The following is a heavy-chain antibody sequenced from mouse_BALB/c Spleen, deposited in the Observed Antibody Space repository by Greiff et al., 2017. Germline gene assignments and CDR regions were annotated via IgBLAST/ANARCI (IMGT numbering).Heavy chain of an antibody. V-gene: IGHV1S81*02. Sequence: VQLQQSGAELVKPGASVKLSCKASGYTFTSYWMHWVKQRPGQGLEWIGEINPSNGRTNYNEKFKSKATLTVDKSSSTAYMQLSSLTSEDSAVYYCARGGYYEAMDYWGQGTSVTVSS. CDR2: INPSNGRT. D-gene: IGHD2-4*01. CDR3: ARGGYYEAMDY. CDR1: GYTFTSYW. J-gene: IGHJ4*01.